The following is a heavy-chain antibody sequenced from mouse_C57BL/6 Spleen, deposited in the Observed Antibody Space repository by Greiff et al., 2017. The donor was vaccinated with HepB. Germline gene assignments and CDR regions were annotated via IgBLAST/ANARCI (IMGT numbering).Heavy chain of an antibody. J-gene: IGHJ4*01. V-gene: IGHV1-77*01. CDR2: IGPGSGST. Sequence: QVQLQQSGAELVKPGASVKISCKASGYTFTDYYINWVKQRPGQGLEWIGKIGPGSGSTYYNEKFKGKATLTADKSSSTAYMQLSSLTSEDSAVYFCARSGAYYSNYEGAMDYWGQGTSVTVSS. D-gene: IGHD2-5*01. CDR3: ARSGAYYSNYEGAMDY. CDR1: GYTFTDYY.